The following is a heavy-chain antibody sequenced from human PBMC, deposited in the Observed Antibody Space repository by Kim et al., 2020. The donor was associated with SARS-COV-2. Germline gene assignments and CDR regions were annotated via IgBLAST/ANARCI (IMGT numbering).Heavy chain of an antibody. CDR1: GFTFTSYG. Sequence: GGSLRLSCAASGFTFTSYGMHWVRQAPGKGLEWVAVISYDGSNKYYADSVKGRFTISRDNSKNTLYLQMNSLRPEDTAVYYCAKGGTMLRGVIDCFDSWGQGTLVTXSS. CDR3: AKGGTMLRGVIDCFDS. J-gene: IGHJ4*02. V-gene: IGHV3-30*18. D-gene: IGHD3-10*01. CDR2: ISYDGSNK.